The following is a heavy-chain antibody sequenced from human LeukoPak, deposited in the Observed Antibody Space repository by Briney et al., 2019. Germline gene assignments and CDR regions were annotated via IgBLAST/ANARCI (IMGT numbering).Heavy chain of an antibody. J-gene: IGHJ4*02. CDR1: GGTFSSYA. Sequence: ASVKVSCKASGGTFSSYAISWVRQAPGQGLEWMGWISAYNGNTNYAQKLQGRVTMTTDTSTSTAYMELRSLRSDDTAVYYCARDSSGWTYFDYWGQGTLVTVSS. CDR3: ARDSSGWTYFDY. V-gene: IGHV1-18*01. CDR2: ISAYNGNT. D-gene: IGHD6-19*01.